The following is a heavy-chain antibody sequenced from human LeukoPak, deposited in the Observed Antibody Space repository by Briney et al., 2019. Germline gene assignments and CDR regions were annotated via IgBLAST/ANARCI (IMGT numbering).Heavy chain of an antibody. D-gene: IGHD6-19*01. CDR1: GGTFSSYA. V-gene: IGHV1-69*06. CDR3: AKLSAGGWSQIDI. CDR2: IIPIFGTA. Sequence: GASVKVSCKASGGTFSSYAISWVRQAPGQGLEWMGGIIPIFGTANYAQKFQGRVTITADKSTSTAYMELSSLRSEDTAVYYCAKLSAGGWSQIDIWGQGTMVTVSS. J-gene: IGHJ3*02.